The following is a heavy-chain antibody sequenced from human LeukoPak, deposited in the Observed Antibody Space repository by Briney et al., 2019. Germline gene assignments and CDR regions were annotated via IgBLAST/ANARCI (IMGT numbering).Heavy chain of an antibody. J-gene: IGHJ4*02. CDR2: IRYDGSNK. Sequence: PGGSLRLSCAASGFTFSSYGMHWVRQAPGKGLEWVAFIRYDGSNKYYADSVKGRFTISRDNSKNTLYLQMKSLRAEDTAVYYCAKRGLNRFDYWGQGTLVTVSS. V-gene: IGHV3-30*02. CDR3: AKRGLNRFDY. CDR1: GFTFSSYG. D-gene: IGHD1-14*01.